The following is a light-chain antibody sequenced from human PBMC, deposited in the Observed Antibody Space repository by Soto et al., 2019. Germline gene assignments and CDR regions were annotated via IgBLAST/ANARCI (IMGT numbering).Light chain of an antibody. J-gene: IGLJ2*01. CDR1: SSDVGGYNY. CDR3: SSYAGSNNEV. Sequence: QSALTQPPSASGSPGQSVTISCTGTSSDVGGYNYVSWYQHHPGKAPNLMIYEVSERPSGVPDRFSGSKSGNTASLTVSGLQPEDEAADYFSSYAGSNNEVFGGGTKVTVL. V-gene: IGLV2-8*01. CDR2: EVS.